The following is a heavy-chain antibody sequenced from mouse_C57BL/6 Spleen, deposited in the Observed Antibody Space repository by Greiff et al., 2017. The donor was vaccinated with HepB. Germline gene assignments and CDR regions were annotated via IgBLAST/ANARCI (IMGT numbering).Heavy chain of an antibody. D-gene: IGHD1-1*01. J-gene: IGHJ4*01. Sequence: EAKVVESGGGLVKPGGSLKLSCAASGFTFSDYGMHWVRQAPEKGLEWVAYISSGSSTIYYADTVKGRFTISRDNAKNTLFLQMTSLRSEDTAMYYCARYYYGSSSYAMDYWGQGTSVTVSS. CDR3: ARYYYGSSSYAMDY. CDR2: ISSGSSTI. CDR1: GFTFSDYG. V-gene: IGHV5-17*01.